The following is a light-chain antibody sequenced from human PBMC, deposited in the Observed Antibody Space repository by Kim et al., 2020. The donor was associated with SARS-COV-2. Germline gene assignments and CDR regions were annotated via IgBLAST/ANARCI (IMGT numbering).Light chain of an antibody. CDR1: VLAKKY. V-gene: IGLV3-27*01. CDR2: KDS. CDR3: YSAADNRGV. Sequence: SVSTGQTARITCSGDVLAKKYARWFQQKPGQAPVLVIYKDSGRPSGIPERFSGSSSGTTVTLTISGAQVEDEADYYCYSAADNRGVFGGGTQLTVL. J-gene: IGLJ3*02.